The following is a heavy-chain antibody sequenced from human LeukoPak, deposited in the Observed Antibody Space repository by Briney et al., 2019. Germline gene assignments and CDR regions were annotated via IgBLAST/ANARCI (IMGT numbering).Heavy chain of an antibody. V-gene: IGHV3-53*01. D-gene: IGHD1-26*01. CDR1: GFTVSSNY. J-gene: IGHJ6*02. CDR2: IYSGGST. CDR3: ARVEELLGYYYYGMDV. Sequence: PGGSLRLSCAASGFTVSSNYMSWVRQAPGKGLEWVSVIYSGGSTYYADSVKGRFTISRDNSKNTLYLQMNSLRAEDTAVYYCARVEELLGYYYYGMDVWGQGTTVTVSS.